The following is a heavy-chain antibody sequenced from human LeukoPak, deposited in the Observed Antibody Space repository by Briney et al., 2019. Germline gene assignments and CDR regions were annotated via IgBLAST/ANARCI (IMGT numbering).Heavy chain of an antibody. CDR2: INPNSGGT. Sequence: ASVKVSCKASGYTFTGYYMHWVRQAPGQGLEWMGWINPNSGGTNYAQKFQGRVTMTGDTSISTAYMELSRLRSDDTAVYYCARETSSSWYAYYYYGMDVWGQGTTVTVSS. CDR1: GYTFTGYY. V-gene: IGHV1-2*02. CDR3: ARETSSSWYAYYYYGMDV. J-gene: IGHJ6*02. D-gene: IGHD6-13*01.